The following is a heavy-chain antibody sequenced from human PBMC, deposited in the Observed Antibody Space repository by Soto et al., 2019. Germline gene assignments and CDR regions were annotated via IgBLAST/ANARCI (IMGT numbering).Heavy chain of an antibody. CDR2: IWYDGNNK. CDR3: ARDRLNDVDFYYYYYIDF. J-gene: IGHJ6*03. Sequence: VQLVESGGGVVQPGRSLRLSCAASGFTFSIYGMHWVRQAPGKGLEWVAVIWYDGNNKYYVDSVKGRFTISRDNSKNTLYLQMNSLRDEDTAVYYCARDRLNDVDFYYYYYIDFWGKGTTVTVSS. V-gene: IGHV3-33*01. CDR1: GFTFSIYG. D-gene: IGHD1-1*01.